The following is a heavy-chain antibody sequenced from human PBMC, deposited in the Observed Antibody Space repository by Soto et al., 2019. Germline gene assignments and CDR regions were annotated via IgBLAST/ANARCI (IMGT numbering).Heavy chain of an antibody. D-gene: IGHD2-15*01. Sequence: GASVKVSCKASRGTFSSYAISWVRQAPGQGLEWMGGIIPIFGTANYAQKFQGRVTITADESTSTAYMQLSSLRSGDTAVYYCARSGGLDRDFNYWGQGSLVTVSS. V-gene: IGHV1-69*13. CDR1: RGTFSSYA. CDR3: ARSGGLDRDFNY. J-gene: IGHJ4*02. CDR2: IIPIFGTA.